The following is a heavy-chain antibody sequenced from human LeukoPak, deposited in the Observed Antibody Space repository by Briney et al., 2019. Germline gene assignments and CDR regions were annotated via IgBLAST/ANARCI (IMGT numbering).Heavy chain of an antibody. V-gene: IGHV3-30*18. CDR3: AKDETHGGYYDSSGYLSYFDY. CDR1: GFTFSSYG. Sequence: PGGSLRLSCAASGFTFSSYGMHWVRQAPGKGLEWVAVISYDGSNKYYADSVKGRFTISRDNSKNTLYLQMNSLRAEDTAVYYCAKDETHGGYYDSSGYLSYFDYWGQGTLVTVSS. CDR2: ISYDGSNK. J-gene: IGHJ4*02. D-gene: IGHD3-22*01.